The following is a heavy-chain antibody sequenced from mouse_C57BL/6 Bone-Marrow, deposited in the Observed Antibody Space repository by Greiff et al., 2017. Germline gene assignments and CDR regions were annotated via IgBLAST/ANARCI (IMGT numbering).Heavy chain of an antibody. CDR1: GYTFTGYW. CDR2: ILPGSGST. Sequence: VQLQQSGAELMKPGASVKLSCKATGYTFTGYWIEWVKQRPGHGLEWIGEILPGSGSTNYNEKFKGKATFTADTSSNTAYMQLSSLTTEDSAIYYCARNFRIYYYGSAWFAYWGQGTLVTVSA. V-gene: IGHV1-9*01. J-gene: IGHJ3*01. CDR3: ARNFRIYYYGSAWFAY. D-gene: IGHD1-1*01.